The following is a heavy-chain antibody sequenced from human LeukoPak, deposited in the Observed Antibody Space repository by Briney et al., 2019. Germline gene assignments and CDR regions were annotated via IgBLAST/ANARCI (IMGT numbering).Heavy chain of an antibody. CDR3: AKAPLGYCSSTSCYFDY. J-gene: IGHJ4*02. Sequence: GGSLRLSCAASGFTFSSYAMSWVRQAPGKGLEWVSAISGSGGSTYYADSVKGRFTISRDNSKNTLYLQMNSLSAEDTAVYYCAKAPLGYCSSTSCYFDYWGQGTLVTVSS. V-gene: IGHV3-23*01. CDR1: GFTFSSYA. D-gene: IGHD2-2*01. CDR2: ISGSGGST.